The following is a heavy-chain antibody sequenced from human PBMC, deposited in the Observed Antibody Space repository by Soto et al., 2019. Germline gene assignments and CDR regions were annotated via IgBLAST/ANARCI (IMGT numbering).Heavy chain of an antibody. J-gene: IGHJ4*02. CDR3: PRPNDSSGYYPLIY. V-gene: IGHV4-59*01. Sequence: PSETLSLTCTVSGGSLSSYYWSWIRQPPGKGLEWIGYIYYTGSTNYNPSLKSRVTISVDTSKNQFSLKLSSVTAADTAVYYCPRPNDSSGYYPLIYWGQGTPVTVSS. CDR1: GGSLSSYY. D-gene: IGHD3-22*01. CDR2: IYYTGST.